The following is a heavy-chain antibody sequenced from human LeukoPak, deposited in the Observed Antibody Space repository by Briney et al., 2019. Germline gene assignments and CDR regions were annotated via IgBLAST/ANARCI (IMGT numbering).Heavy chain of an antibody. CDR3: ARDTSQSNTVTYFDY. Sequence: GGSLRLSCAASGLTFSSSGMNWVRQAPGKGLEWVSFIDSSSAYIYYADSMKGRFTISRDNAKNSLYLEMNSLRAEDTALYYCARDTSQSNTVTYFDYWGQGTLVTVSS. J-gene: IGHJ4*02. CDR2: IDSSSAYI. CDR1: GLTFSSSG. D-gene: IGHD4-11*01. V-gene: IGHV3-21*01.